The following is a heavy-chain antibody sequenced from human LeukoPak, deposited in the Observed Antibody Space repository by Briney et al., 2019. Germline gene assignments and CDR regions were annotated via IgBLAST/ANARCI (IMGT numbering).Heavy chain of an antibody. CDR3: ARDFYDGFALDY. CDR1: GFTFSSYG. CDR2: IFSSSTYI. J-gene: IGHJ4*02. D-gene: IGHD2/OR15-2a*01. V-gene: IGHV3-21*03. Sequence: GGSLRLSCAASGFTFSSYGMSWVRQAPGKGLEWVSFIFSSSTYIYYTDSVKGRFTISRDNARNSLHLQMDNLRAEDTGVYYCARDFYDGFALDYWGQGTLVTVSS.